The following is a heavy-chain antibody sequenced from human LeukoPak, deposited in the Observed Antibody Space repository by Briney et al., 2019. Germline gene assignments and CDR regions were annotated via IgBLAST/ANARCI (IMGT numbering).Heavy chain of an antibody. CDR3: AKWMSRVQAFDI. CDR2: IGGSGGAI. Sequence: GGSLRLSCAASGFTFSTYDMSWVRQAPGKGLQWVACIGGSGGAIYYADSVKGRFTISRDNSKSTLYLQMNSLRADDTAIYYCAKWMSRVQAFDIWGQGTMATVS. D-gene: IGHD2-2*03. CDR1: GFTFSTYD. J-gene: IGHJ3*02. V-gene: IGHV3-23*01.